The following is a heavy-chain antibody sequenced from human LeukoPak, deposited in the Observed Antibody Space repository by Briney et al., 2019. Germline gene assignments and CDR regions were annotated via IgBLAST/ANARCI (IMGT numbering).Heavy chain of an antibody. J-gene: IGHJ4*02. D-gene: IGHD2-15*01. Sequence: PGGSLRLSCASSGFTFSNYRMHWVRQVRGGGLVWVSRTNTDGRTTTYADSVKGRFTISRDNAKNMLYLQMNSLGVDDPAVYFCARIEDRDAAFDSWGQGTLVTVSS. V-gene: IGHV3-74*01. CDR3: ARIEDRDAAFDS. CDR1: GFTFSNYR. CDR2: TNTDGRTT.